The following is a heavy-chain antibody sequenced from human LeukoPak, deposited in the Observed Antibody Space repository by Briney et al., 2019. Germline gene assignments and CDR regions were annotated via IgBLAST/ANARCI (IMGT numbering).Heavy chain of an antibody. Sequence: SETLSLTCAVYGGSFSGYFWSWIRQSAGKGLEWIGEMIYGGSTNYNPSLKSRVTMSIDTSKNQFSLKLSSVTAADTAVYYCARWGVGDRLSYWGQGTLVTVSS. D-gene: IGHD4-17*01. V-gene: IGHV4-34*12. CDR1: GGSFSGYF. J-gene: IGHJ4*02. CDR3: ARWGVGDRLSY. CDR2: MIYGGST.